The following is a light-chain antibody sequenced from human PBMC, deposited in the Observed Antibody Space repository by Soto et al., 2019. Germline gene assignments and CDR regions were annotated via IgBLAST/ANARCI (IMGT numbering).Light chain of an antibody. CDR2: GNS. Sequence: QSVLTQPPSVSGAPGQRVTISCTGSRSNIGAGYDVHWYQQLPGTAPKLLSYGNSNRPSGVPDRFSGSKFGTSASLAITGLQAEDEADYYCQSYDSSLSGWVFGGGTKLTVL. CDR1: RSNIGAGYD. V-gene: IGLV1-40*01. CDR3: QSYDSSLSGWV. J-gene: IGLJ3*02.